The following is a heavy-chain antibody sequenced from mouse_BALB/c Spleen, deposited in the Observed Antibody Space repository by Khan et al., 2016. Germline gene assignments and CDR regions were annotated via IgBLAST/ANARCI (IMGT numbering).Heavy chain of an antibody. V-gene: IGHV1-7*01. CDR1: GYTFTSYW. CDR2: INPSTGYT. CDR3: ASSQLGRFAY. Sequence: QVQLQQSGAELAKPGASVKMSCKASGYTFTSYWMHWVKQRPGQGLEWIGYINPSTGYTEYNQKFKDKATLTADKSSSTAYMQLSSLTSEDSAVXYCASSQLGRFAYWGQGTLVTVSA. J-gene: IGHJ3*01. D-gene: IGHD4-1*02.